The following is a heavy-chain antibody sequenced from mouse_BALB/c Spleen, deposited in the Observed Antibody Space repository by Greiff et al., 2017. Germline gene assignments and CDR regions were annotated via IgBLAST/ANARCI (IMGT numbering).Heavy chain of an antibody. CDR3: ARRGDRYYAMDY. J-gene: IGHJ4*01. Sequence: EVHLVESGGGLVKPGGSLKLSCAASGFTFSDYYMYWVRQTPEKRLEWVATISDGGSYTYYPDSVKGRFTISRDNAKNNLYLQMSSLKSEDTAMYYCARRGDRYYAMDYWGQGTSVTVSS. CDR2: ISDGGSYT. V-gene: IGHV5-4*02. CDR1: GFTFSDYY.